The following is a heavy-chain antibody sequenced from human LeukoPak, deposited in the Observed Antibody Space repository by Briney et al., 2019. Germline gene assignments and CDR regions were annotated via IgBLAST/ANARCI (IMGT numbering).Heavy chain of an antibody. D-gene: IGHD6-19*01. CDR3: ARGPRAVAGTYTDY. CDR2: INHSGST. J-gene: IGHJ4*02. CDR1: GVSFSGYY. Sequence: SGTLSLTCAVYGVSFSGYYWSWIRQPPGKGLEWIGEINHSGSTNYNPSLKSRVTISVDTSKNQFSLKLSSVTAADTAVYYCARGPRAVAGTYTDYWGQGTLVTVSS. V-gene: IGHV4-34*01.